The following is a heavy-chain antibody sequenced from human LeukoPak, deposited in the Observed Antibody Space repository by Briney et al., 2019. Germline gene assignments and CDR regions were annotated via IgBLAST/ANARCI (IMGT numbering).Heavy chain of an antibody. CDR3: ARGLPRYYYYYYGMDV. CDR2: IKPDGSLI. D-gene: IGHD5-18*01. J-gene: IGHJ6*02. Sequence: GGSLRLSCAASGFTFSSYWMTWVRQGPGKGLEWVANIKPDGSLIYYVDSVKGRFTISRDNAKNTLYLQMNSLRAEDTAVYYCARGLPRYYYYYYGMDVWGQGTTVTVSS. V-gene: IGHV3-7*01. CDR1: GFTFSSYW.